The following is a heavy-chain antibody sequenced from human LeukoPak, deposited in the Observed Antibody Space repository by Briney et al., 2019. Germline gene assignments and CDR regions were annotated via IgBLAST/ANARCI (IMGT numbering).Heavy chain of an antibody. CDR2: IKQDGSEK. Sequence: GGSLRLSCAASGFTFSSYSMNWARQAPGKGLEWVANIKQDGSEKYYVDSVKGRFTISRDNAKNSLYLQMNSLRAEDTAVYYCARIAVAGRSHDYWGQGTLVTVSS. J-gene: IGHJ4*02. CDR3: ARIAVAGRSHDY. CDR1: GFTFSSYS. V-gene: IGHV3-7*01. D-gene: IGHD6-19*01.